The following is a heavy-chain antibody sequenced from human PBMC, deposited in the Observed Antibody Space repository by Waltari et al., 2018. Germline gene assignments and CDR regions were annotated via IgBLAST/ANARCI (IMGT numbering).Heavy chain of an antibody. CDR2: MNPNSGNT. D-gene: IGHD3-10*01. CDR1: GYTFTSYV. J-gene: IGHJ4*02. CDR3: ARGLRRAQGILGY. Sequence: QVQLVQSGAEVKKPGASVKVSCKASGYTFTSYVIHWLRQATGQGLEWMGWMNPNSGNTGYAQKFQGRVTMTRNTSISTAYMELSSLRSEDTAVYYCARGLRRAQGILGYWGQGTLVTVSS. V-gene: IGHV1-8*01.